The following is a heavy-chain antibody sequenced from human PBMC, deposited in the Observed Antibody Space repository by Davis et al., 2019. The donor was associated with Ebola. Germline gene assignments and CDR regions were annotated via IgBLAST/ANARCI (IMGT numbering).Heavy chain of an antibody. J-gene: IGHJ3*02. CDR1: GYSFTTYW. V-gene: IGHV5-51*01. CDR3: ARLYGARAFDI. Sequence: PGGSLRLSCKGSGYSFTTYWIAWVRKMPGKGLEWMGIIYPGDSDTRYSPSFQGQVTISADKSISTAYLQWSSLKASDTAMYYCARLYGARAFDIWGQGTMVTVSS. D-gene: IGHD4-17*01. CDR2: IYPGDSDT.